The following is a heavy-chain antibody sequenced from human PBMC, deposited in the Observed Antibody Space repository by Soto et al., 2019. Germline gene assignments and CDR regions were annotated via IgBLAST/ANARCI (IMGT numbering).Heavy chain of an antibody. CDR2: IYHSGST. CDR3: ARAHRGRYYFDY. Sequence: SETLSLTCAVSGGSISSGGYSWSWIRQPPGKGLEWIGYIYHSGSTYYNPSLKSRVTISVDRSKNQFSLKLSSVTAADTAVYYCARAHRGRYYFDYWGQGTLVTVSS. V-gene: IGHV4-30-2*01. CDR1: GGSISSGGYS. J-gene: IGHJ4*02. D-gene: IGHD3-10*01.